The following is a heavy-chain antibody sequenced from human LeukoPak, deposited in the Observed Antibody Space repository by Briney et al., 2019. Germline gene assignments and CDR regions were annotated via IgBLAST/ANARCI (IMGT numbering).Heavy chain of an antibody. CDR3: ARDAFYGDYSYFDS. CDR2: IIPIFGTA. CDR1: GGTFSSYA. Sequence: SVKASCKASGGTFSSYAISWVRQAPGQGLEWMGGIIPIFGTANYAQKFQGRVTITADESTSTAYMELSSLTSEDTAVYYCARDAFYGDYSYFDSWGQGTLVTVSS. J-gene: IGHJ4*02. D-gene: IGHD4-17*01. V-gene: IGHV1-69*13.